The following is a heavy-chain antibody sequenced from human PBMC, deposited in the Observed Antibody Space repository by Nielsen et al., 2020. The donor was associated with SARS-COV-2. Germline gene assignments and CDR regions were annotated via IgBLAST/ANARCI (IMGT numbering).Heavy chain of an antibody. J-gene: IGHJ3*02. CDR2: INPNSGGT. D-gene: IGHD2-2*01. CDR3: ARTLLGYCSSTSCYLGAFDI. CDR1: GFTFSSYG. Sequence: GGSLRLSCAASGFTFSSYGMHWVRQAPGQGLEWMGWINPNSGGTNYAQKFQGWVTMTRDTSISTAYMELSRLRSDDTAVYYCARTLLGYCSSTSCYLGAFDIWGQGTMVTVSS. V-gene: IGHV1-2*04.